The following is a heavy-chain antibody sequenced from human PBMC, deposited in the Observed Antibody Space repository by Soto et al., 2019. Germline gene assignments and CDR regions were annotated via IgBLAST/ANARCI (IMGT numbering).Heavy chain of an antibody. Sequence: GGSLRLSCAASGFTFSSYGMHWVRQAPGKGLEWVAVISYDGSNKYYADSVKGRFTISRDNSKNTLYLQMNSLRAEDTAVYYCAKELSVLRYFEIDYWGQGTLVTVSS. D-gene: IGHD3-9*01. CDR2: ISYDGSNK. CDR1: GFTFSSYG. CDR3: AKELSVLRYFEIDY. V-gene: IGHV3-30*18. J-gene: IGHJ4*02.